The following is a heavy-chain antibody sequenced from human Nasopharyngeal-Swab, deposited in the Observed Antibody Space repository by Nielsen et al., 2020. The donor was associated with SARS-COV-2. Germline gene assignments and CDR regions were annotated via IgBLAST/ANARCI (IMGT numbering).Heavy chain of an antibody. CDR2: IWYDGSNK. D-gene: IGHD2-21*02. V-gene: IGHV3-33*08. J-gene: IGHJ4*02. CDR3: ARGRGDRVYYFDY. Sequence: GGSLRLSCAASGFTFSSYGMHWVRQAPGKGLGWVAVIWYDGSNKYYADSVKGRFTISRDNSKNTLYLQMNSLRAEDTAVYYCARGRGDRVYYFDYWGQGTLVTVSS. CDR1: GFTFSSYG.